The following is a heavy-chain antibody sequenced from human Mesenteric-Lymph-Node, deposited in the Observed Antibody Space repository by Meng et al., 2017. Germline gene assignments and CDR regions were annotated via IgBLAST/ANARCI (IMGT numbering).Heavy chain of an antibody. CDR1: GYTFTMYG. J-gene: IGHJ4*02. D-gene: IGHD3-10*01. V-gene: IGHV1-8*01. CDR3: VLGPYYYGSGSRDY. Sequence: ASVKVSCKASGYTFTMYGFSWVRQAPGQGLEWMGWMNPNSGNTGYAQKFQGRVTMTRNTSISTAYMELSSLRSEDTAVYYCVLGPYYYGSGSRDYWGQGTLVTVSS. CDR2: MNPNSGNT.